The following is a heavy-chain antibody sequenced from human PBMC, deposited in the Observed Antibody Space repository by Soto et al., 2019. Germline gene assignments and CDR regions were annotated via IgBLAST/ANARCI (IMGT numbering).Heavy chain of an antibody. CDR1: GFTFSNYA. J-gene: IGHJ6*02. CDR2: ISGSGGST. D-gene: IGHD3-10*01. Sequence: EVQLLESGGGLVHPGGSLRLSCAASGFTFSNYAMSWVRQAPGKGLEWVSAISGSGGSTFYADSVKGRFTISRDNSRNMLYLRMNSLSVEDTAVYYCAEVRLSDYYYYYGMDVWGQGTTVTVSS. V-gene: IGHV3-23*01. CDR3: AEVRLSDYYYYYGMDV.